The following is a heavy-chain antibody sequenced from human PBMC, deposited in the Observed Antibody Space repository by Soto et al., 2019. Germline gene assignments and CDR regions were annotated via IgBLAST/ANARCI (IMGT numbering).Heavy chain of an antibody. CDR3: ARHCSGGSCYSGYYYYGMDV. D-gene: IGHD2-15*01. V-gene: IGHV5-51*01. CDR2: IYPGDSDT. J-gene: IGHJ6*02. Sequence: GESLKISCKGSGYSFTSYWIGWVRQMPGKGLEWMGIIYPGDSDTRYSPSFQGQVTISADKSISTAYLQWSSLKASDTAMYYCARHCSGGSCYSGYYYYGMDVWGQGTTVTVSS. CDR1: GYSFTSYW.